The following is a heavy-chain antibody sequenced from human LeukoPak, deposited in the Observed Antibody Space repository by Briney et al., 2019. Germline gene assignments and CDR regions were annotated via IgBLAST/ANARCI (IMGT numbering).Heavy chain of an antibody. CDR3: ARGPLWFGELRTFYYYMDV. J-gene: IGHJ6*03. V-gene: IGHV4-4*07. D-gene: IGHD3-10*01. CDR2: IYTSGST. Sequence: SETLSLTCTVSGGSISSYYWSWIRQPPGKGLEWIGRIYTSGSTNYNPSLKSRVTMSVDTSKNQFSLKLSSVTAADTAVYYCARGPLWFGELRTFYYYMDVWGKGTTVTISS. CDR1: GGSISSYY.